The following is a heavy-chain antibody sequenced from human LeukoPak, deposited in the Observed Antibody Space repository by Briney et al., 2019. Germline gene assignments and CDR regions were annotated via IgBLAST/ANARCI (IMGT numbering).Heavy chain of an antibody. Sequence: ASVKVSCKASGYTFTGYFMHWVRQAPGQGLEWMGGINPNIGATKYARKFQGRVTMTSDTSISTAYMELSRLRSDDTAVYYCARAISGGSPITASDYWGQGTLVTVSS. D-gene: IGHD2-15*01. CDR1: GYTFTGYF. CDR3: ARAISGGSPITASDY. V-gene: IGHV1-2*02. CDR2: INPNIGAT. J-gene: IGHJ4*02.